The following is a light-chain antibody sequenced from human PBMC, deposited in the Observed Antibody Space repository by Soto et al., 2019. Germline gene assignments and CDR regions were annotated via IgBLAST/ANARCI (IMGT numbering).Light chain of an antibody. Sequence: EIVMTQSPATLSVSPGERATLSCRASESVSRNLAWYQQKPGQAPRLLIYDASTRTTGIPARFSGSGSGTEFTLTINSLQSEDFAVYYCQQYNNWPPWTFGQGTKVEIK. CDR1: ESVSRN. CDR2: DAS. J-gene: IGKJ1*01. CDR3: QQYNNWPPWT. V-gene: IGKV3-15*01.